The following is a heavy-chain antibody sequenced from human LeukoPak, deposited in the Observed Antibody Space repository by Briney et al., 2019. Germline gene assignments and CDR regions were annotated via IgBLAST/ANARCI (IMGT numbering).Heavy chain of an antibody. CDR2: IYTGGGT. Sequence: SETLSLTRTVSGGSISGLYWSWIRQPAGKGLEWIGRIYTGGGTNYNPSLKSRVSMSVDTSKNQFSLKLNSVTAADTAVYFCARDVGFTKDWGQGTLVTVSS. V-gene: IGHV4-4*07. J-gene: IGHJ4*02. D-gene: IGHD1-26*01. CDR3: ARDVGFTKD. CDR1: GGSISGLY.